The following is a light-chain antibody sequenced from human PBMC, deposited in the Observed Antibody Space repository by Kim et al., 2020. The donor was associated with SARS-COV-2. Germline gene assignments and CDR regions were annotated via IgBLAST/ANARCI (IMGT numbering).Light chain of an antibody. J-gene: IGLJ3*02. CDR3: HLWDSDSDHWV. V-gene: IGLV3-21*04. CDR2: HDT. Sequence: PGKTATITWEGNNMGRERLHWYQQSPGQAPVLLIYHDTDRPSGIPERFSASKSGNTATLTITRVEAGDEADYYCHLWDSDSDHWVFGGGTQLTVL. CDR1: NMGRER.